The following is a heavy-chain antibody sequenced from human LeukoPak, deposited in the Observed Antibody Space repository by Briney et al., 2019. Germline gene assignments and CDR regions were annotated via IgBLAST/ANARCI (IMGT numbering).Heavy chain of an antibody. J-gene: IGHJ5*02. D-gene: IGHD3-22*01. CDR1: GGSFSGYY. Sequence: SETLSLTCAVYGGSFSGYYWSWIRQPPGKGLEWIGYIYYSGITNYNPSLKSRVTISVDMSKNQFSLKLSSVTAADTAVFYCARASGYYYRLDHWGQGTPVTVSS. CDR2: IYYSGIT. CDR3: ARASGYYYRLDH. V-gene: IGHV4-59*01.